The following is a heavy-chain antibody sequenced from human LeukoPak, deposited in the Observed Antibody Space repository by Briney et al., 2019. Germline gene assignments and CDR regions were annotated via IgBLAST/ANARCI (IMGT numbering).Heavy chain of an antibody. Sequence: ASVKVSGKASGYTFTGYYMHWVRQAPGQGLEWMGWINPNSGGTNYAQKFQGRVTVTRDTSISTAYMELSRLTSDDTAVYYCARDPYYYNSSGYYLNNWFDPWGQGTRVTVSS. CDR2: INPNSGGT. V-gene: IGHV1-2*02. J-gene: IGHJ5*02. CDR3: ARDPYYYNSSGYYLNNWFDP. D-gene: IGHD3-22*01. CDR1: GYTFTGYY.